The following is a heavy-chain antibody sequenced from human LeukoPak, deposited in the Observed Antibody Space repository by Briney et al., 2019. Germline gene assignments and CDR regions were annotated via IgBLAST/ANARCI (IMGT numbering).Heavy chain of an antibody. D-gene: IGHD4-17*01. CDR2: IYYSGST. J-gene: IGHJ5*02. CDR1: GGSISSYY. V-gene: IGHV4-59*01. CDR3: ARGYRFEDDYRANWFDP. Sequence: PSETLSLTCAVYGGSISSYYWSWIRQPPGKGLEWIGYIYYSGSTNYNPSLKSRVTISVDTSKNQFSLKLSSVTAADTAVYYCARGYRFEDDYRANWFDPWGQGTLVTVSS.